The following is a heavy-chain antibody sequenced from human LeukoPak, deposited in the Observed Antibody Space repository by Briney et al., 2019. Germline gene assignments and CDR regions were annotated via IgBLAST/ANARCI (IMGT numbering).Heavy chain of an antibody. Sequence: GGSLRLSCAASGFTFTNYGMHWVRQAPGKGLEWVAVIWYDGSIKYYADSVKGRFTISRDNSKNTLYLQMNSLRAEDTAVYYCARDRLAVAVPVGMDVWGQGTTVTVSS. J-gene: IGHJ6*02. V-gene: IGHV3-33*01. CDR1: GFTFTNYG. CDR2: IWYDGSIK. D-gene: IGHD6-19*01. CDR3: ARDRLAVAVPVGMDV.